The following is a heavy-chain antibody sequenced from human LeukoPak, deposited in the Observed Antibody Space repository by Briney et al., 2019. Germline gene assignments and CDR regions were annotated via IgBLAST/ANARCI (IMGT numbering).Heavy chain of an antibody. V-gene: IGHV3-33*06. CDR3: AKGGSYSSSWLYY. D-gene: IGHD6-13*01. CDR1: GFTFSSYG. CDR2: IWYDGSNK. Sequence: GGSLRLSCAASGFTFSSYGMHWVRQAPGKGLEWVAVIWYDGSNKYYADSVKGRFTISRDNSKNTLYLQMNSLRAEDTAVYYCAKGGSYSSSWLYYWGQGTLVTVSS. J-gene: IGHJ4*02.